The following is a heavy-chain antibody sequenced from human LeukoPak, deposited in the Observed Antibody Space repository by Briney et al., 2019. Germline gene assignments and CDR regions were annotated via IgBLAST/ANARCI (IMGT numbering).Heavy chain of an antibody. D-gene: IGHD4-11*01. Sequence: SETLSLTCTVSGVSISQNYWTWIRHSPGKGLEWIGFVSYIGGTRYNPSLKSRLSLSIDTSKNQFPLDLTSVTASDTAVYYCATSIGSKNAFHIWGRGTAVTVSS. CDR3: ATSIGSKNAFHI. CDR2: VSYIGGT. CDR1: GVSISQNY. V-gene: IGHV4-59*08. J-gene: IGHJ3*02.